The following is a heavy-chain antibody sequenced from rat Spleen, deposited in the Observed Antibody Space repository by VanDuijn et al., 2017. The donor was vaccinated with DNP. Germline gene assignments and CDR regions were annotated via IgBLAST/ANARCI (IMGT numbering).Heavy chain of an antibody. J-gene: IGHJ2*01. CDR3: ARWVWYFDY. D-gene: IGHD1-7*01. Sequence: EVRLQESGPGLVKPSQSLSLTCSVTGYSITSSYRWNWIRKFPGNKLEWRGSVNSAGSTNYNTSLRSRISITRDTSKNLFFLHLDSVTTEDTATYYCARWVWYFDYWGQGIMVTVSS. CDR2: VNSAGST. CDR1: GYSITSSYR. V-gene: IGHV3-3*01.